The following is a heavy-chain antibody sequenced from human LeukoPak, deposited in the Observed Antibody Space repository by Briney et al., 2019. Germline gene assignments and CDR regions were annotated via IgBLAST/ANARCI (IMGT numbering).Heavy chain of an antibody. Sequence: PGGSLRLSCAASGFTFSSYSMNWVRQAPGKGLEWVSYISGSSSTIYYADSVKGRFTISRDNAKNSLYLQMNSLRDEDTAVYYCARDNYYDSSRSLDYWGQGTLVTVSS. CDR2: ISGSSSTI. V-gene: IGHV3-48*02. J-gene: IGHJ4*02. CDR1: GFTFSSYS. D-gene: IGHD3-22*01. CDR3: ARDNYYDSSRSLDY.